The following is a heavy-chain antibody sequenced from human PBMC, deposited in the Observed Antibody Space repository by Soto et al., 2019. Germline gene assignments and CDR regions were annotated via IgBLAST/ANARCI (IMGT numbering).Heavy chain of an antibody. CDR2: ITRIT. CDR1: GFTFSDYS. Sequence: EVQLVESGGGLVQPGGSLRVSCAASGFTFSDYSMNWVRRAPGKGLEWVSHITRITYYADSVKGRFTMSRDDAKNSVYLQMDSVRDEDTAVYYCARDVGYSFDIWGQGTVVIVSS. V-gene: IGHV3-48*02. CDR3: ARDVGYSFDI. D-gene: IGHD6-13*01. J-gene: IGHJ3*02.